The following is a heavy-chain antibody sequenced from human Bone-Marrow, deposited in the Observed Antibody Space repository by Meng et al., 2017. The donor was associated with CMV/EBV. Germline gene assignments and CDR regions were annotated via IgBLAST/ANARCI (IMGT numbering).Heavy chain of an antibody. J-gene: IGHJ6*02. CDR2: IYYSGST. V-gene: IGHV4-61*01. CDR3: ARARKWATGYYYGMDV. D-gene: IGHD5-12*01. CDR1: GGSVSSGSYY. Sequence: SETLSLTCTVSGGSVSSGSYYWSWIRQPPGKGLEWIGYIYYSGSTNYNPSLKSRVTISVDTSKNQFSLKLSSVTAADTAVYYCARARKWATGYYYGMDVWGQGTTVTVSS.